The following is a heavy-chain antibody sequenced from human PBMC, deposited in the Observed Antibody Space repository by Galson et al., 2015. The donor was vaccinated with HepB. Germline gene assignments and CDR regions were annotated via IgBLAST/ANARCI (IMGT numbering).Heavy chain of an antibody. CDR2: MNPNSGNT. J-gene: IGHJ4*02. V-gene: IGHV1-8*01. CDR1: GYSFTSYD. D-gene: IGHD2-2*01. Sequence: SVKVSCKASGYSFTSYDINWVRQATGQGLEWMGWMNPNSGNTGYAQKFQGRVTMTRNTSISTAYMELSSLRSEDTAMYYCARGQGCGSTTCYWADYWGQGALVTVSS. CDR3: ARGQGCGSTTCYWADY.